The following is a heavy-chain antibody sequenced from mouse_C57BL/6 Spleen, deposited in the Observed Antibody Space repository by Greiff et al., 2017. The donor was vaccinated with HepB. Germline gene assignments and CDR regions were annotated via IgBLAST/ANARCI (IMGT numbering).Heavy chain of an antibody. CDR2: IHPNSGST. D-gene: IGHD2-4*01. Sequence: QVQLQQPGAELVKPGASVKLSCKASGYTFTSYWVHWVKQRPGQGLEWIGMIHPNSGSTNYNEKFKSKATLTVDKSSSTAYMQLSSLTSEDSAVYYCAKSYYDYDVGFAYWGQGTLVTVSA. V-gene: IGHV1-64*01. CDR3: AKSYYDYDVGFAY. J-gene: IGHJ3*01. CDR1: GYTFTSYW.